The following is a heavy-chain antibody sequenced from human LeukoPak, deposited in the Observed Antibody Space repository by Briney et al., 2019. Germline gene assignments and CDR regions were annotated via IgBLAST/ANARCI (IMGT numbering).Heavy chain of an antibody. CDR1: GFTFSSYG. CDR3: AKYGNTFDI. J-gene: IGHJ3*02. Sequence: GGSLRLPCAASGFTFSSYGEHWVRQAPGKGLEGVSFIRYDGTSNFYADSVKGRFTISRDNSKNTLYLQMNSLRAEDTAVYYCAKYGNTFDIWGQGTMVTASS. V-gene: IGHV3-30*02. CDR2: IRYDGTSN. D-gene: IGHD2/OR15-2a*01.